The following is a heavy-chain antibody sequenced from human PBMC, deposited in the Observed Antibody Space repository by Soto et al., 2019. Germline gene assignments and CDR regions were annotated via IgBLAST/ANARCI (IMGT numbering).Heavy chain of an antibody. Sequence: EVQLLDSGGGLVQPGGSLRLFCAASGFSFSTYAMSWVRQAPGKGLEWVSTIVASGGTTYYADSVKGRFTISRDNSKNTLYLQTNSLRAEDTAIYYFARGKGGYSYLFDYWGQGTLVTVSS. J-gene: IGHJ4*02. V-gene: IGHV3-23*01. CDR3: ARGKGGYSYLFDY. CDR1: GFSFSTYA. D-gene: IGHD5-18*01. CDR2: IVASGGTT.